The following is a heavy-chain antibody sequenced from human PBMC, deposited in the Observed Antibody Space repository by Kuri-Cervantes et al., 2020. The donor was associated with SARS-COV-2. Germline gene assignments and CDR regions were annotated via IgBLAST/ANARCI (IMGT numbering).Heavy chain of an antibody. Sequence: GGSLRLSCAASGFTFSSYSMNWVRRAPGKGLEWVSSISSSSSYIYYADSVKGRFTISRDNAKNSLYLQMNSLRAEDTAVYYCARDYCSSTSCDNDAFDIWGQGTMVTVSS. D-gene: IGHD2-2*02. V-gene: IGHV3-21*01. CDR2: ISSSSSYI. CDR3: ARDYCSSTSCDNDAFDI. J-gene: IGHJ3*02. CDR1: GFTFSSYS.